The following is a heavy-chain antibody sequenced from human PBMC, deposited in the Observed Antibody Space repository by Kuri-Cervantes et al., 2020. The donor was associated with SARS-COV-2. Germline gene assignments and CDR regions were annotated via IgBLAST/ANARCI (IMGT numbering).Heavy chain of an antibody. Sequence: SETLSLTCAVYGGSFSCYYWSWNRQPPGKGLEWVGEINHSGSNNYNPSLKSRVTISVDTSKNQFSLKLSSVTAADTAVYYCARHLLIWIGWSWYFDLWGRGTLVTVSS. J-gene: IGHJ2*01. V-gene: IGHV4-34*01. CDR3: ARHLLIWIGWSWYFDL. CDR2: INHSGSN. CDR1: GGSFSCYY. D-gene: IGHD2-2*03.